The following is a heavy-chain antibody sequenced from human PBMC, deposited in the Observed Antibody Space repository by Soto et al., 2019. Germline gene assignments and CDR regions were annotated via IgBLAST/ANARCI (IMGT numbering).Heavy chain of an antibody. CDR1: GYTFTSYG. Sequence: QVQLVQSGAEVKKPGASVKVSCKASGYTFTSYGISWVRQAPGQGLEWMGWISAYNGNTNYAQKLQGRVTMTTDTSMSTAYMELRSLRSDDTAVYYCARDSGSPARIAARLGDYYYYYGMDVWGQGTTVTVYS. D-gene: IGHD6-6*01. CDR2: ISAYNGNT. J-gene: IGHJ6*02. CDR3: ARDSGSPARIAARLGDYYYYYGMDV. V-gene: IGHV1-18*01.